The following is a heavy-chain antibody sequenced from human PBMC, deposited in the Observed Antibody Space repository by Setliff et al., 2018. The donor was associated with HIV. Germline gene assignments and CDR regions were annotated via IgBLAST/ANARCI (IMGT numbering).Heavy chain of an antibody. J-gene: IGHJ3*02. CDR2: IKQDGSEN. Sequence: PGGSLRLSCAASGFTFSSRWMTWVRQAPGKGLEWVANIKQDGSENYFVDSVKGRFTISRDNTRSSLFLHMDSLTAEDTAVYYCARDRGYPDSFNIWGQGTVVTVSS. CDR1: GFTFSSRW. CDR3: ARDRGYPDSFNI. D-gene: IGHD3-10*01. V-gene: IGHV3-7*01.